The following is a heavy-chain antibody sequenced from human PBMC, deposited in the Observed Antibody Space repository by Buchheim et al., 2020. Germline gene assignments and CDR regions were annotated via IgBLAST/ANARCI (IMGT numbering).Heavy chain of an antibody. CDR3: ARGYCSSTSCDYGMDV. CDR1: GFTFSSYS. V-gene: IGHV3-48*01. CDR2: ISSSSNTI. J-gene: IGHJ6*02. Sequence: EVQLVESGGGLVQPGGSLRLSCAASGFTFSSYSMNWVRQAPGKGLEWVSYISSSSNTIYYADSVKGRFTIPRDNAKNSLYLQMNSLRAEDTAVYYCARGYCSSTSCDYGMDVWGQGTT. D-gene: IGHD2-2*01.